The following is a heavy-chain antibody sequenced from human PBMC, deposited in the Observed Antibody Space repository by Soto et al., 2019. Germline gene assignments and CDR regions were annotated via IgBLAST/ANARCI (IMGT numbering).Heavy chain of an antibody. CDR2: ISNYNGNT. CDR3: VRDLQRFSSWYDYLDS. V-gene: IGHV1-18*01. Sequence: QVQLVQSGDEVEKPGASVKVSCKASGYASNNYGISWVRQAPGQGPEWMGWISNYNGNTNYAQKFQGRVTMTTDTSTSTAYMELRSLRSDDTAVYYCVRDLQRFSSWYDYLDSWGQGTLVTVSS. CDR1: GYASNNYG. J-gene: IGHJ4*02. D-gene: IGHD6-13*01.